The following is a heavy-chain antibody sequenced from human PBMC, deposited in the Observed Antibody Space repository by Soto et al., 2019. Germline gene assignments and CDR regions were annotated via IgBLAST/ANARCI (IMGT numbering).Heavy chain of an antibody. D-gene: IGHD2-8*01. CDR1: GDSISSDGYH. Sequence: TLSLTCTVSGDSISSDGYHWSWIRQSPGKGLEWIGYIYNGGRTFYRPSLESRINMSLDATKNSYSLRLTSVTAADTAVYYCARAPVGMDSINFFDHWGQGILVTVSS. CDR3: ARAPVGMDSINFFDH. CDR2: IYNGGRT. J-gene: IGHJ4*02. V-gene: IGHV4-30-4*01.